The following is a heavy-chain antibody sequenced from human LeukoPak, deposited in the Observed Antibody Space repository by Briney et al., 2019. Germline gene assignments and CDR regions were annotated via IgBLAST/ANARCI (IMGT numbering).Heavy chain of an antibody. Sequence: SETLSLTCTVSGGSISSYYWSWIRQPPGKGLEWIGYVYYSGSTNYNPSLKSRVTISVDTSKNQFSLKLSSVTAADTAVYYCARVDYDYVWGSYRSNGRFDYWGQGTLVTVSS. J-gene: IGHJ4*02. V-gene: IGHV4-59*01. D-gene: IGHD3-16*02. CDR1: GGSISSYY. CDR2: VYYSGST. CDR3: ARVDYDYVWGSYRSNGRFDY.